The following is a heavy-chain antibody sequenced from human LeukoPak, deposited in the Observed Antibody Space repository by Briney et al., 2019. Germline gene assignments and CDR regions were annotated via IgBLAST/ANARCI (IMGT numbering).Heavy chain of an antibody. D-gene: IGHD3-22*01. V-gene: IGHV4-59*12. CDR1: GGSISNKY. Sequence: SETLSLTCTVSGGSISNKYWSWIRQPPGKGLEWIGYINYSGSTNYNPSLKSRVTISVDTSKNQFSLKLSSVTAADTAVYYCARRYDSSGYYMVSLDYWGQGTLVTVSS. CDR3: ARRYDSSGYYMVSLDY. CDR2: INYSGST. J-gene: IGHJ4*02.